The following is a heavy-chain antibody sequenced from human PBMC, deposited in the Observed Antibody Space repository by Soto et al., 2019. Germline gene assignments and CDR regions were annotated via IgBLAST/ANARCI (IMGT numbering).Heavy chain of an antibody. Sequence: SETLSLTCTVSGVSISSYYWSWIRQPPGKGLEWIGYIYYNGSTYYNPSLKSRVTISVDTSKNQFSLRLSSVTAADTAVYYCARQGSYYDFWSGYHNYYFDNWGQGTLVTVSS. CDR3: ARQGSYYDFWSGYHNYYFDN. CDR2: IYYNGST. CDR1: GVSISSYY. V-gene: IGHV4-59*08. J-gene: IGHJ4*02. D-gene: IGHD3-3*01.